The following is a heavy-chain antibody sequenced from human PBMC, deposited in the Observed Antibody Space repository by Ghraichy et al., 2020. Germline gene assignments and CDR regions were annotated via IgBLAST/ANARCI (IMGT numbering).Heavy chain of an antibody. J-gene: IGHJ5*02. V-gene: IGHV6-1*01. CDR1: GDSVSSNSAA. CDR2: TYYRSKWYN. Sequence: SQTLSLTCAISGDSVSSNSAAWNWIRQSPSRGLEWLGRTYYRSKWYNDYAVSVKSRITINPDTSKNQFSLQLNSVTPEDTAVCYCARHRYSSGWNNWFDPWGQGTLVTVSS. D-gene: IGHD6-19*01. CDR3: ARHRYSSGWNNWFDP.